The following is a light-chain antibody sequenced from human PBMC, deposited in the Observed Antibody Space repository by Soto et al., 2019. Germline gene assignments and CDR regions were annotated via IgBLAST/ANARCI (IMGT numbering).Light chain of an antibody. CDR3: CSYAGTYTVVL. Sequence: QSVLTQPRSVSGSPGQSVTISCTGTSSDVGGYNYVSWYQHHPGKAPKLMIYDVSKRPSGVPDRFSGSKSGITASLTISGLQAEDEADYYCCSYAGTYTVVLFGGGTKLTVL. V-gene: IGLV2-11*01. J-gene: IGLJ2*01. CDR2: DVS. CDR1: SSDVGGYNY.